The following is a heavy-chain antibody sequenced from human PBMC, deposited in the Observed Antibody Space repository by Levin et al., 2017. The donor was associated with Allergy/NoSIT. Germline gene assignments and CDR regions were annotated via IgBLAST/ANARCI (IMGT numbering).Heavy chain of an antibody. Sequence: GGSLRLSCAASGFIFSSYAMHWVRQAPGKGLEWVAVISYDGSTTYYPDSVKGRFTISRDSAKNTLYLQMNILRAEATAVYYCKRADSSAYSDYWGQGTLVTVSS. CDR2: ISYDGSTT. CDR1: GFIFSSYA. CDR3: KRADSSAYSDY. D-gene: IGHD3-22*01. J-gene: IGHJ4*02. V-gene: IGHV3-30-3*01.